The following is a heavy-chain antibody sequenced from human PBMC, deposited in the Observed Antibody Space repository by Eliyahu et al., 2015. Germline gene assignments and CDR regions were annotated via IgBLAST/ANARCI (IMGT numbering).Heavy chain of an antibody. D-gene: IGHD3-16*01. Sequence: QVQLVQSGAEVKKPGSSVKVSCKTSXXSFXNYAISWMRQAPGQGLEWVGGIIPIFGTANYAQKFQGRVTITADKSTSTAYMELSSLRSEDTAVYYCARAWGLGGDSDNYDYFWGQGTLVTVSS. CDR2: IIPIFGTA. CDR3: ARAWGLGGDSDNYDYF. J-gene: IGHJ4*02. CDR1: XXSFXNYA. V-gene: IGHV1-69*06.